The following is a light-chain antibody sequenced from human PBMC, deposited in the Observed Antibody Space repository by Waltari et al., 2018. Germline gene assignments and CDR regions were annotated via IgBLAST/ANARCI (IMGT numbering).Light chain of an antibody. Sequence: EIAMTQSPATLSVSPGERASLSCRASQSVSTNLAWYQQKPGQAPRLLISGASTRATGIPARFSGSWSGTEFTLTISSLLSEDFAVYYCQQYNNWPRTFGQGTKLEIK. V-gene: IGKV3-15*01. CDR3: QQYNNWPRT. J-gene: IGKJ2*02. CDR1: QSVSTN. CDR2: GAS.